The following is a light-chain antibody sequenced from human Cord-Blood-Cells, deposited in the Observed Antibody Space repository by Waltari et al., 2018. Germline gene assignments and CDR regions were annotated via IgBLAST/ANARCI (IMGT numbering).Light chain of an antibody. CDR3: QQYYSTLT. CDR2: WAS. CDR1: QSVLYSSNNKNY. V-gene: IGKV4-1*01. Sequence: DIVMNQFPDSLAVSLGERDTINCKSRQSVLYSSNNKNYLAWYQQKPGQPPKLLIYWASTRESGVPDRFSGSGSGTDFTLTISSLQAEDVAVYYCQQYYSTLTFGGGTKVEIK. J-gene: IGKJ4*01.